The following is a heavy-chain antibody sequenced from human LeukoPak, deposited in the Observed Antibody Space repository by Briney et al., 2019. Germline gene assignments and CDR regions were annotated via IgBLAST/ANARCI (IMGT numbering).Heavy chain of an antibody. CDR1: GGSISSYY. CDR3: ARGTLELDYYYYMDV. J-gene: IGHJ6*03. Sequence: SETLSLTCTASGGSISSYYWSWIRQPPGKGLEWIGYIYYSGSTNYNPSLKSRVTISVDTSKNQFSLKLSSVTAADTAVYYCARGTLELDYYYYMDVWGKGTTVTVSS. D-gene: IGHD1-7*01. V-gene: IGHV4-59*12. CDR2: IYYSGST.